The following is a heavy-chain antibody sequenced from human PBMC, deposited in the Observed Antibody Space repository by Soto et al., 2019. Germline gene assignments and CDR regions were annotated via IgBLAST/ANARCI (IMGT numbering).Heavy chain of an antibody. D-gene: IGHD3-22*01. Sequence: GASVKVSCKASGYNFTSYGISWVRQAPGQGLEWMGWISAYNGNTNYAQKIESRVTMTTDTSTSTAYMELRSLRSDDTAVDYCARDQLLYYYDSSRAGGPTYYYYYCMDVWGQGTTVTVSS. CDR1: GYNFTSYG. J-gene: IGHJ6*02. CDR2: ISAYNGNT. V-gene: IGHV1-18*01. CDR3: ARDQLLYYYDSSRAGGPTYYYYYCMDV.